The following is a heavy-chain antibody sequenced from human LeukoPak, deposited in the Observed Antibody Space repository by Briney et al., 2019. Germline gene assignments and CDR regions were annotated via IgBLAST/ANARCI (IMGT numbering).Heavy chain of an antibody. CDR3: ARETGYYGSGSGIDY. J-gene: IGHJ4*02. V-gene: IGHV4-4*07. D-gene: IGHD3-10*01. Sequence: PSETLSLTCTVSGGSISSYYWSLTRQPAGKGLEWIGRIYTSGSTNYNPSLKSRVTMSVDTSKNQFSLKLSSVTAADTAVYYCARETGYYGSGSGIDYWGQGTLVTVSS. CDR1: GGSISSYY. CDR2: IYTSGST.